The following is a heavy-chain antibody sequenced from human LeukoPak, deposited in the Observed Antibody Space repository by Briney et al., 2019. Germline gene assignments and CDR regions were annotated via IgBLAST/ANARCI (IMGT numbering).Heavy chain of an antibody. CDR1: GGSISSRSYY. D-gene: IGHD6-19*01. CDR2: MYYSGST. Sequence: SETLSLTCTVSGGSISSRSYYWGWIRQPPGKVLEWIGTMYYSGSTYYNPSLKSRVTISVDTSKNQFSLKLSSVTAADTAVYYCARYGVSSIAVDIDAFDIWGQGTMVTVSS. CDR3: ARYGVSSIAVDIDAFDI. J-gene: IGHJ3*02. V-gene: IGHV4-39*01.